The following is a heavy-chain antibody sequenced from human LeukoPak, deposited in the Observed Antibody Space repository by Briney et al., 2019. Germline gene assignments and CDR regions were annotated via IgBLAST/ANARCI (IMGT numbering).Heavy chain of an antibody. CDR1: GGSISSYY. CDR3: ASTIPTNWEVGATTNFDY. Sequence: PSETLSLTCTVSGGSISSYYWSWIRQPPGKGLEWIGYIYYSGSTNYNPSLESRVTISVDTSKNQFSLKLSSVTAPDTAVYYCASTIPTNWEVGATTNFDYWGQGTLVTVSS. D-gene: IGHD1-26*01. CDR2: IYYSGST. J-gene: IGHJ4*02. V-gene: IGHV4-59*01.